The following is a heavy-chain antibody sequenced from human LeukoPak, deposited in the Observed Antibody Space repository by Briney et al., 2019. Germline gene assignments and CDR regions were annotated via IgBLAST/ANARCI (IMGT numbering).Heavy chain of an antibody. CDR2: MNPNSGNT. Sequence: ASVKVSCKASGYTFTSYDINWVRQATGQGLEWMGWMNPNSGNTGYAQKFQGRVTMTRNTSISTAYMELSSLRSEDTAVYYCARFGIAAAVAYYYYGMDVWGQGTTATVSS. CDR1: GYTFTSYD. CDR3: ARFGIAAAVAYYYYGMDV. V-gene: IGHV1-8*01. D-gene: IGHD6-13*01. J-gene: IGHJ6*02.